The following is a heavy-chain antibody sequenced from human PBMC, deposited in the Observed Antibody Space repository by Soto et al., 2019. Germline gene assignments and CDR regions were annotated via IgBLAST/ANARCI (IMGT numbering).Heavy chain of an antibody. CDR1: GFTFSSYA. CDR2: ISGSGGST. CDR3: AKELLWFGEPNWFDP. J-gene: IGHJ5*02. V-gene: IGHV3-23*01. Sequence: EVQLLESGGGLVQPGGSLRLSCAASGFTFSSYAMSWVRQAPGKGLEWVSAISGSGGSTYYADSVKGRFTISRDNSKTTVYLQMNSLRAEDTAVYYCAKELLWFGEPNWFDPWGQGTLVTVSS. D-gene: IGHD3-10*01.